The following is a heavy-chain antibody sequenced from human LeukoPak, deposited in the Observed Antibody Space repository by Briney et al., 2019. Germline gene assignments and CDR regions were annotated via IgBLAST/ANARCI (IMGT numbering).Heavy chain of an antibody. CDR3: ARDSDHSSSWSPLYYFDY. CDR2: IWYDGGNK. CDR1: GFTFSSYG. J-gene: IGHJ4*02. Sequence: PGRSLRLSCAASGFTFSSYGMHWVRQAPGKGLEWVAVIWYDGGNKYYADSVKGRFTISRDNSKNTLYLQMNSLRAEDTAVYYCARDSDHSSSWSPLYYFDYWGQGTLVTVSS. D-gene: IGHD6-13*01. V-gene: IGHV3-33*01.